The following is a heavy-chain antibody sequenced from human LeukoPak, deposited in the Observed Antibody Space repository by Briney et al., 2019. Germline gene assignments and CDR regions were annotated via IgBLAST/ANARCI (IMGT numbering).Heavy chain of an antibody. Sequence: SETLSLTCTVSGGSISSYYWSWIRQPPGKGLEWIGYIYYSGSTNYNPSLKGRVTISVDRSKNQFSLKLSSVTAADTAVYYCARDIRGSYGDWYFDYWGQGTLVTVSS. CDR1: GGSISSYY. CDR3: ARDIRGSYGDWYFDY. J-gene: IGHJ4*02. CDR2: IYYSGST. D-gene: IGHD1-26*01. V-gene: IGHV4-59*01.